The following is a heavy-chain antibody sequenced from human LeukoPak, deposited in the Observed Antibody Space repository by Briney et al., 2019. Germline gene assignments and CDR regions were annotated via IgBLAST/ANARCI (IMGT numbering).Heavy chain of an antibody. Sequence: PGGSLRLSCAASGFAFRSYGMSWVRQAPGKGLEWVSAISGNGVGTYYADSVKGRFTISRDNSKNTLYLQMNNLRAEDTAVYYCAKDLAWGLDYWGQGTPDTVSS. CDR3: AKDLAWGLDY. CDR2: ISGNGVGT. CDR1: GFAFRSYG. D-gene: IGHD7-27*01. V-gene: IGHV3-23*01. J-gene: IGHJ4*02.